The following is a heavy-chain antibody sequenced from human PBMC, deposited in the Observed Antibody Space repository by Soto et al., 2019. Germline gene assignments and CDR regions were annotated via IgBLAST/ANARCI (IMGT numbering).Heavy chain of an antibody. CDR2: IIPVFGTA. V-gene: IGHV1-69*06. CDR3: ASGRPEGGKDV. J-gene: IGHJ6*02. CDR1: RGTFSSSA. Sequence: QVQLVQTGAEVKKPGSSVKVSCKASRGTFSSSAISWVRQAPGQGLEWMGAIIPVFGTAHYAQKFKGRVTITADKPTSTAYMDLSRVRSEDTAVYYCASGRPEGGKDVWGQGTTVTVSS. D-gene: IGHD6-25*01.